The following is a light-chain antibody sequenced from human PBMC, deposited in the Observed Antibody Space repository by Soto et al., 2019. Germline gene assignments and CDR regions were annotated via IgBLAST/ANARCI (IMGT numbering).Light chain of an antibody. V-gene: IGLV3-21*04. CDR3: QVWDSSSDVV. CDR2: YDS. CDR1: NIGSKS. J-gene: IGLJ2*01. Sequence: SYELTQPPSVSVAPGKTARITCGGNNIGSKSVHWYQQKPGQAPVLVIYYDSDRPSGIPERFSGSNSGNTATLTISMVEAEDEDDYSCQVWDSSSDVVVGGGTKLTVL.